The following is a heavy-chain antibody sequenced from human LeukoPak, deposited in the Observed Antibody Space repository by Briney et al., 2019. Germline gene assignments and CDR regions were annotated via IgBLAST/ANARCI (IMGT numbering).Heavy chain of an antibody. CDR2: ISGRGDST. V-gene: IGHV3-23*01. CDR3: AKVGYDFWSGYSTLYYYYMDV. J-gene: IGHJ6*03. CDR1: GFTFSIYA. Sequence: GGSLRLSCAGSGFTFSIYAMTWVRQAPGKGLEWVSSISGRGDSTNYADSVKGRFTISRDNSKNTLYLQMNSLRAEDTAVYYCAKVGYDFWSGYSTLYYYYMDVWGKGTTVTVSS. D-gene: IGHD3-3*01.